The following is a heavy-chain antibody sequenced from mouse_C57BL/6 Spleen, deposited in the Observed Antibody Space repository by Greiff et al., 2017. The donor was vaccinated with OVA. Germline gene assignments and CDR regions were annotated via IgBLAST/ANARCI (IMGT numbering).Heavy chain of an antibody. CDR3: GLDWFDY. V-gene: IGHV1-81*01. Sequence: QVQLQQSGAELARPGASVKLSCKASGYTFTSYGISWVKQRTGQGLEWIGEIYPRSGNTYYNEKFKDKATRTADKSSSTAYMAIRGLTSEDSAVYFCGLDWFDYWGQGTLVTVSA. J-gene: IGHJ3*01. CDR2: IYPRSGNT. CDR1: GYTFTSYG.